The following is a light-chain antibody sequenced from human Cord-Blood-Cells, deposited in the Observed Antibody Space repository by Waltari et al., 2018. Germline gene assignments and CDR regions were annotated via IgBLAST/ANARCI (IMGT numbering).Light chain of an antibody. J-gene: IGLJ3*02. CDR3: SSYTSSSTWV. CDR2: DVS. CDR1: SSDVGGYNY. Sequence: QSALTQPASVSGSPGQSITISCTGPSSDVGGYNYVSWYQQHPGKAPKLMIYDVSNRPSGVSNRFSGSKSGNTAPLTISGLQAEDEADYYCSSYTSSSTWVFGGGTKLTVL. V-gene: IGLV2-14*01.